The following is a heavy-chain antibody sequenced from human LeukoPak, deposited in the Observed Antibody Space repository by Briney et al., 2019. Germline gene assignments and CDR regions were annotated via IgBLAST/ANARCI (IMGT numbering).Heavy chain of an antibody. Sequence: PSETLSLTCAVYGGSFSGYYWSWIRQPPGKGLEWIGEINHSGSTNYNPSLKSRVTISVDTSKNQFSLKLSSVTAADTAVYYCARGQYSSGGKVHFDYWGQGTLVTVSS. J-gene: IGHJ4*02. V-gene: IGHV4-34*01. D-gene: IGHD6-19*01. CDR1: GGSFSGYY. CDR3: ARGQYSSGGKVHFDY. CDR2: INHSGST.